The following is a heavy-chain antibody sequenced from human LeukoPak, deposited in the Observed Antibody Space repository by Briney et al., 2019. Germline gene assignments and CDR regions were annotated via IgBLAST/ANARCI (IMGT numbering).Heavy chain of an antibody. Sequence: GGSLRLSCAASGFTFSSYGMHWVRQAPGKGLEWVAFIRYDGSNKYYADSVKGRFTISRDNSKNTLYLQMNSLRAEDTAVYYCAKEAQLWSLASGMDVWGQGTTVTVSS. V-gene: IGHV3-30*02. CDR3: AKEAQLWSLASGMDV. CDR2: IRYDGSNK. D-gene: IGHD5-18*01. J-gene: IGHJ6*02. CDR1: GFTFSSYG.